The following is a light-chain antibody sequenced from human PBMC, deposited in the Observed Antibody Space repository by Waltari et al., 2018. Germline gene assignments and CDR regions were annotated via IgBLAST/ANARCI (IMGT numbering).Light chain of an antibody. V-gene: IGKV4-1*01. CDR3: HQYYGNPQA. J-gene: IGKJ4*01. Sequence: DIVMTQSPDSLAVSLGERAAINCKSSQSILASSNNKTYLAWDQQKPGLPPRLLIDWASTRESGVPDRFSGSGSGTDFALTIRSLQAEDVAIYYCHQYYGNPQAFGGGTKVEIK. CDR2: WAS. CDR1: QSILASSNNKTY.